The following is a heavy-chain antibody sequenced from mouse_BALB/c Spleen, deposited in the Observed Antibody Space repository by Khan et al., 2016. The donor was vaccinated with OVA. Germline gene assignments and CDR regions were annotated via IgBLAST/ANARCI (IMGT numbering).Heavy chain of an antibody. CDR2: IWSGGST. J-gene: IGHJ3*01. V-gene: IGHV2-2*02. CDR3: ARNYDYDEGLAY. CDR1: GFSLTTYG. Sequence: VELVESGPGLVQPSQSLSITCTVSGFSLTTYGVHWVRQSPGKGLEWLGVIWSGGSTDYNAAFISRLSISTDNSKSQVFFKMNSLQANETAIYYWARNYDYDEGLAYWGQGTLVTVSA. D-gene: IGHD2-4*01.